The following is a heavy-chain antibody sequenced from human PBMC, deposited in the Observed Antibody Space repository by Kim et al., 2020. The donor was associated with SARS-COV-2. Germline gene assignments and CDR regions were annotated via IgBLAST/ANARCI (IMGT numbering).Heavy chain of an antibody. CDR1: GFTFSSDS. D-gene: IGHD2-15*01. CDR3: AREEGACSGSAP. Sequence: GGTMRLSWAASGFTFSSDSTHWVRKAPGKWRERVAVISHDATTTYYGNAVKGRFTISSDDSKNILYLQMNRLRAEETAVYYCAREEGACSGSAPWGQGTL. J-gene: IGHJ5*02. CDR2: ISHDATTT. V-gene: IGHV3-30*04.